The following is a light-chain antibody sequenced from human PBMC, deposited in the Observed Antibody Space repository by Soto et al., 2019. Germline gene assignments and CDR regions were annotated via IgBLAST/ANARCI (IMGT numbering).Light chain of an antibody. CDR2: GAS. V-gene: IGKV3-20*01. CDR3: QQYGSSPPT. CDR1: QSVSSSY. J-gene: IGKJ1*01. Sequence: EIVLTQSPGTLSLSPGERATLSCRASQSVSSSYLAWYLQKPGQAPRLLIYGASSRATGIPDRFSGSGSGTDFTLTISRLEPEDFVVYYCQQYGSSPPTFGQGTKVEIK.